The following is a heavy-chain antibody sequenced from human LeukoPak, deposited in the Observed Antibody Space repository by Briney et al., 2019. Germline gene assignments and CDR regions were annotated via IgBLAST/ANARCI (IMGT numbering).Heavy chain of an antibody. CDR1: GGSISNYY. CDR3: ARHKGDSGYENYFDY. D-gene: IGHD5-12*01. V-gene: IGHV4-59*08. J-gene: IGHJ4*02. Sequence: ETLSLTCTVSGGSISNYYWSWIRQPPGKGLEWIGYVYYSGYTNYNPSLKSRVTTSADTSKNRFSLKLTSVTAADTAVYYCARHKGDSGYENYFDYWGQGTLVIVST. CDR2: VYYSGYT.